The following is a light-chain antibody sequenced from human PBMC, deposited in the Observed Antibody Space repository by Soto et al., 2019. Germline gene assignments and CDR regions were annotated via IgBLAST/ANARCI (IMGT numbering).Light chain of an antibody. J-gene: IGLJ1*01. CDR2: DVY. V-gene: IGLV2-14*01. CDR3: SAYTTSNTHV. Sequence: QSVLTQPASVSGSPGQSITISCTGTSSYVGAYNYVSWYQQHPGKVPKLMIYDVYSRPSGVSNRFSGSKSGNTASLTISGLQAEDEADYYCSAYTTSNTHVFGGGTKVTVL. CDR1: SSYVGAYNY.